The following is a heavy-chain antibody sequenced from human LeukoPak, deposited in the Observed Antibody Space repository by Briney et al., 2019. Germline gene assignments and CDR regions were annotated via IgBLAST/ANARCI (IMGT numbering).Heavy chain of an antibody. V-gene: IGHV4-59*01. CDR1: GGSISSYY. Sequence: PSETLSLTCTVSGGSISSYYWSWIRQPPGKGLEWIGYIYYSGGTNYNPSLKSRVTISVDTSKNQFSLKLSSVTAADTAVYYCARVVVGATTPFDYWGQGTLVTVSS. CDR3: ARVVVGATTPFDY. CDR2: IYYSGGT. D-gene: IGHD1-26*01. J-gene: IGHJ4*02.